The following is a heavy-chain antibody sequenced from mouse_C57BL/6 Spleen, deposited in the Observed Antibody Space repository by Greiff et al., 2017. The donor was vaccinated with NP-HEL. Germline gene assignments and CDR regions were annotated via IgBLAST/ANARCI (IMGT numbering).Heavy chain of an antibody. CDR1: GYTFTSYD. Sequence: VQLVESGPELVKPGASVKLSCKASGYTFTSYDINWVKQRPGQGLEWIGWIYPRDGSTKYNEKFKGKATLTVDTSSSTAYMELHSLTSEDSAVYFCARYITTVVAYYAMDYWGQGTSVTVSS. CDR3: ARYITTVVAYYAMDY. J-gene: IGHJ4*01. V-gene: IGHV1-85*01. D-gene: IGHD1-1*01. CDR2: IYPRDGST.